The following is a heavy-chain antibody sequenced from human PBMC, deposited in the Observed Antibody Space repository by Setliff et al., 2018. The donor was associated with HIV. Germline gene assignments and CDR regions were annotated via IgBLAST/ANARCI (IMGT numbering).Heavy chain of an antibody. CDR1: GFTFSSYS. CDR3: ARDSRADILTGYYGGCFDP. Sequence: GGSLRLSCAASGFTFSSYSMSWVRQAPGKGLEWVSSITGNSDYIYYGDSVKGRFTISRDNAKNSLYLQMNSLRAEDTAVYYCARDSRADILTGYYGGCFDPWGQGTLVTVSS. CDR2: ITGNSDYI. D-gene: IGHD3-9*01. J-gene: IGHJ5*02. V-gene: IGHV3-21*04.